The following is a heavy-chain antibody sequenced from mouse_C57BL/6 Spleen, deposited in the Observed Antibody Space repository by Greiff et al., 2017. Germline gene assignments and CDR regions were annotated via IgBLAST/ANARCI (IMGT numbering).Heavy chain of an antibody. CDR3: ARHGGSGWYFDV. CDR1: GYTFTGYW. CDR2: ILPGSGST. J-gene: IGHJ1*03. Sequence: QVQLQQSGAELMKPGASVKLSCKATGYTFTGYWIEWVKQRPGHGLEWIGEILPGSGSTNYNEKFKGKATFTAEKSSNTAYMQLSSLTTVDSAVVYCARHGGSGWYFDVWGTGTTVTVSS. V-gene: IGHV1-9*01. D-gene: IGHD1-1*02.